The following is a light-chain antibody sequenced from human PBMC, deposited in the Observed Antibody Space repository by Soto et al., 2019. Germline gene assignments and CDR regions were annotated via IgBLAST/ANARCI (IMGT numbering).Light chain of an antibody. J-gene: IGKJ4*01. CDR1: QSAISN. V-gene: IGKV3-15*01. CDR2: DAS. CDR3: HQYYKWPLT. Sequence: IVMTHSPATLSVSPVEIVTLSCSASQSAISNLAWYQQKPGQPPRLPIYDASTRATDIPARFSGSGSGTDFTLTISSLLSEDFAVYYCHQYYKWPLTFGGGTKVDIK.